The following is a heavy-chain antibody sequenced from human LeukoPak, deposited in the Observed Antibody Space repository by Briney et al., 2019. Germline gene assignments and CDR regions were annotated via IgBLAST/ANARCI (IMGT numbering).Heavy chain of an antibody. CDR3: ARGGCSSTSCYYDY. CDR1: GGSFSGYF. J-gene: IGHJ4*02. CDR2: INHSGST. Sequence: SETLSLTCAVYGGSFSGYFWSWIRQPPGKGLEWIGEINHSGSTNYNPSLKSRATISVDTSKNQFSLKVSSVTAADTAVYYCARGGCSSTSCYYDYWGQGTLVTVSS. V-gene: IGHV4-34*01. D-gene: IGHD2-2*01.